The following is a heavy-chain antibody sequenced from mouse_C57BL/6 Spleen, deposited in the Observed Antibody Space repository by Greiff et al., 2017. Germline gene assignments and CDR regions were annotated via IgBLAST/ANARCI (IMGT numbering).Heavy chain of an antibody. Sequence: VQLQQPGAELVRPGSSVKLSCKASGYTFTSYWMHWVKQRPIQGLEWIGNIDPSDSETHYNQKFKDKATLTVDKSSSTAYMQLSSLTSEDSAFYYCARRSNYGSSFYFDYWGPGTTLTVSS. CDR2: IDPSDSET. J-gene: IGHJ2*01. D-gene: IGHD1-1*01. V-gene: IGHV1-52*01. CDR1: GYTFTSYW. CDR3: ARRSNYGSSFYFDY.